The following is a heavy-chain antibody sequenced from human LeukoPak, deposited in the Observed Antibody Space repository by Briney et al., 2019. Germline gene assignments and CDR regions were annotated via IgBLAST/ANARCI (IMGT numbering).Heavy chain of an antibody. CDR1: GYTFTSYG. D-gene: IGHD6-13*01. CDR2: ISAYNGNT. V-gene: IGHV1-18*01. CDR3: ARVVEQLVHNDY. J-gene: IGHJ4*02. Sequence: ASVKVSCKASGYTFTSYGISWVRQASGQGLEWMGWISAYNGNTNYAQKLQGRVTMTTDTSTSTAYIELRSLRSDDTAVYYCARVVEQLVHNDYWGQGTLVTVSS.